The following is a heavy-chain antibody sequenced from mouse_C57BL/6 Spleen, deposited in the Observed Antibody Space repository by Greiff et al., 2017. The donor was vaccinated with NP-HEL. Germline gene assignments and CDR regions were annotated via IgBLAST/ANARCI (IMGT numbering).Heavy chain of an antibody. CDR3: ARYYGSSYGWYFDV. V-gene: IGHV1-72*01. CDR1: GYTFTSYW. J-gene: IGHJ1*03. D-gene: IGHD1-1*01. Sequence: QVQLQQPGAELVKPGASVELSCKASGYTFTSYWMHWVKQRPGRGLEWIGRIDPNSGGTKYNESLQSKATLTVDKPSSTAYMQLSSLTSEDSAVYYCARYYGSSYGWYFDVWGTGTTVTVSS. CDR2: IDPNSGGT.